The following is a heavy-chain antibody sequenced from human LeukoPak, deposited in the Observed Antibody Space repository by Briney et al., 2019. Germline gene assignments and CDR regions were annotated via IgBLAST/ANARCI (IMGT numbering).Heavy chain of an antibody. CDR3: AADFRITTAGNYYYYGMDV. Sequence: GASVKASCKASGFTFTSSAVQWVRQARGQRLEWIGWIVVGSGNTNYAQKFQERVTITRDMSTSTAYMELSSLRSEDTAVYYCAADFRITTAGNYYYYGMDVWGKGTTVTVSS. D-gene: IGHD3-10*01. J-gene: IGHJ6*04. V-gene: IGHV1-58*01. CDR1: GFTFTSSA. CDR2: IVVGSGNT.